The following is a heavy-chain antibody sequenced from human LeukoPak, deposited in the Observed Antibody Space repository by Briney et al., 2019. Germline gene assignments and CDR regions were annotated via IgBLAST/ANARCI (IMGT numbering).Heavy chain of an antibody. V-gene: IGHV1-69*13. CDR3: ARAQGYCSGGSCYSEDYYYYGMDV. J-gene: IGHJ6*02. CDR1: GGTFSSYA. CDR2: IIPIFGTA. Sequence: SVKVSCKASGGTFSSYAISWVRQAPGQGLEWMGGIIPIFGTANYAQKFQGRVTFTADESTSTAYMELSSLRSEDTAVYYCARAQGYCSGGSCYSEDYYYYGMDVWGQGTTVTVSS. D-gene: IGHD2-15*01.